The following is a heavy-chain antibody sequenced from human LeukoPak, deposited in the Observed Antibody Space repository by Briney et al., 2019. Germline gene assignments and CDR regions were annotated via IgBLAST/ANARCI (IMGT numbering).Heavy chain of an antibody. Sequence: ASVKVSCKASGYTFTSYGISWVRQAPGQGLGWMGWISAYNGNTNYAQKLQGRVAMTTDTSTSTAYMELRSLRSDDTAVYYCASDQWTVTTEEPWFDPWGQGTLVTVSS. D-gene: IGHD4-17*01. CDR2: ISAYNGNT. V-gene: IGHV1-18*01. J-gene: IGHJ5*02. CDR3: ASDQWTVTTEEPWFDP. CDR1: GYTFTSYG.